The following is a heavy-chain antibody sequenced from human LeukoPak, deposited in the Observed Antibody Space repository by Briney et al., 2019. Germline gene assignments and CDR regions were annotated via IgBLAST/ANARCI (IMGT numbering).Heavy chain of an antibody. D-gene: IGHD3-10*01. CDR1: GFTFSSYS. V-gene: IGHV3-48*01. CDR2: ISSASNTI. J-gene: IGHJ5*02. Sequence: RGESLRLSCAASGFTFSSYSMNWVRQAPGKGLDWVSYISSASNTIYYADSVKGRFTISRDNAKNSLYLQMNSLRAEDTAMYYCARDGWFGDYNWFDPWGQGTLVTVSS. CDR3: ARDGWFGDYNWFDP.